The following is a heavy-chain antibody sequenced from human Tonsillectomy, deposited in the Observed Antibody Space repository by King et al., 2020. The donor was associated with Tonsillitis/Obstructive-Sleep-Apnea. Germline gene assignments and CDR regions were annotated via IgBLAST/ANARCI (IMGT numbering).Heavy chain of an antibody. J-gene: IGHJ3*02. D-gene: IGHD2-8*01. V-gene: IGHV4-59*01. CDR2: IYYSGGT. Sequence: VQLQESGPGLVKPSETLSLTCTVSGGSISGYYWSWIRQPSGKGLEWSAYIYYSGGTKYNPSPKSRVTISVDTSKNQFSLNLSSVTAADTAVYYCAREGAVMNGFDIWGQGTMVTVSS. CDR3: AREGAVMNGFDI. CDR1: GGSISGYY.